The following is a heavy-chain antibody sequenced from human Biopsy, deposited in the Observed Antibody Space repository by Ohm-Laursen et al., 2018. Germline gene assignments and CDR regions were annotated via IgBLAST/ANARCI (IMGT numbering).Heavy chain of an antibody. CDR1: GFTFSSYS. Sequence: GSLRLSCAASGFTFSSYSMNWVRQAPGKGLEWVSAITSSGDTTYYSDSVKGRFTISRDSSKNTLHLQMNSLRAEDTAAYYCAKDQGYYYDRSVYYYFDYWGQGTLVTVSS. D-gene: IGHD3-22*01. V-gene: IGHV3-23*01. CDR2: ITSSGDTT. CDR3: AKDQGYYYDRSVYYYFDY. J-gene: IGHJ4*02.